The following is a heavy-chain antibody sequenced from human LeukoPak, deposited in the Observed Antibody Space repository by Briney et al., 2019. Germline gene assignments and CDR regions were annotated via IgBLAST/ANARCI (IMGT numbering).Heavy chain of an antibody. V-gene: IGHV3-23*01. CDR2: ITGSGYT. D-gene: IGHD4-17*01. J-gene: IGHJ3*02. CDR1: GLSFSNYS. Sequence: GGSLRLSCAASGLSFSNYSLTWVRPAPGQGLESVSSITGSGYTYYADSVKGRFTISRDNSKNPLFLQMNSMRAEDTALYYCTSDPNGDYVGAFDMWGPGTLVTVSS. CDR3: TSDPNGDYVGAFDM.